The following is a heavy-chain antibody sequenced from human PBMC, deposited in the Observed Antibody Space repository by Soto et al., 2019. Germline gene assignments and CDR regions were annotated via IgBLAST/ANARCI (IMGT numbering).Heavy chain of an antibody. CDR1: GGTFGNSA. CDR3: ARDKDRQQFGGNYYYGIDV. V-gene: IGHV1-69*05. D-gene: IGHD3-10*01. J-gene: IGHJ6*02. Sequence: QVQLVQSGAEVKKPGSSVTVSCKASGGTFGNSAISWVRQAPGQGLEWMGGIIPIFPTPYYAHKFQGRVTITSDESTTTAYMELTSLRSEDTAVYYCARDKDRQQFGGNYYYGIDVWGQGTTVTVSS. CDR2: IIPIFPTP.